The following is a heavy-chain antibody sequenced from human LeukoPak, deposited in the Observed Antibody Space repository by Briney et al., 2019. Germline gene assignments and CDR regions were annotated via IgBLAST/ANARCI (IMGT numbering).Heavy chain of an antibody. CDR1: GGSISSYY. V-gene: IGHV4-59*01. J-gene: IGHJ2*01. Sequence: SETLSLTCTVSGGSISSYYWSCVRQPPGKGLEWIGYIYYSGSTKYNPSLKSRVTISVDTSKNQFSLKLSSVTAADTAVYYCASGSAYVEWYFDLWGRGTLVTVSS. CDR3: ASGSAYVEWYFDL. D-gene: IGHD5-12*01. CDR2: IYYSGST.